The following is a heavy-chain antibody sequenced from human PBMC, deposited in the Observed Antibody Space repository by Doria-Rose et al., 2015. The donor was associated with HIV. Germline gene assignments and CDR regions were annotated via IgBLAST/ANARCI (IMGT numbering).Heavy chain of an antibody. J-gene: IGHJ6*02. V-gene: IGHV4-34*01. Sequence: QVQLQQRGAGLVKPSETLSLTCAVFGGSFSGYYWSWIRQPPGKGLEWIGEINHSGSTNYNTSVKSRVTISLDTSKILFALKLGSVTAADTAVYYCARGLLRGGWNDVDYYYGMDVWGQGTTVTVSS. CDR1: GGSFSGYY. CDR2: INHSGST. CDR3: ARGLLRGGWNDVDYYYGMDV. D-gene: IGHD1-1*01.